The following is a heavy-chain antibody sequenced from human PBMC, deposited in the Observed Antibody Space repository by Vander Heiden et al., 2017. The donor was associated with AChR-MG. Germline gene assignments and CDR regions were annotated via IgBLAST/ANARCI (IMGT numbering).Heavy chain of an antibody. D-gene: IGHD6-19*01. J-gene: IGHJ4*02. V-gene: IGHV3-9*01. CDR3: AKCASGWYYFFDY. CDR2: ISWNSGSI. CDR1: GFTFDDYA. Sequence: EVQLVESGGGLVQPGRSLRLSCAASGFTFDDYAMHWVRQAPGKGLEWVSGISWNSGSIGYADSVKGRFTISRDNAKNSLYLQMNSLRAEDTALYYCAKCASGWYYFFDYWGQGTLVTVSS.